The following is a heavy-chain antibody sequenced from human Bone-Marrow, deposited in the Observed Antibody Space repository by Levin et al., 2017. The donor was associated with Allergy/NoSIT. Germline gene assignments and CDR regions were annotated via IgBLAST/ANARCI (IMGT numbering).Heavy chain of an antibody. J-gene: IGHJ3*02. D-gene: IGHD6-19*01. V-gene: IGHV4-38-2*02. Sequence: PSETLSLTCTVSGSSISSGYYWGWIRQPPGKGLEWIGSIYHSGSTYYNPSLKSRVTISVDTSKNQFSLKLSSVTAADTAVYYCARESSIAVAATDAFDIWGQGTMVTVSS. CDR1: GSSISSGYY. CDR3: ARESSIAVAATDAFDI. CDR2: IYHSGST.